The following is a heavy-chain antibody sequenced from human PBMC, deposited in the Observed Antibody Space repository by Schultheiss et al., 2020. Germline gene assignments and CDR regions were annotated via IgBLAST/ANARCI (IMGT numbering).Heavy chain of an antibody. V-gene: IGHV4-39*01. D-gene: IGHD2-15*01. CDR3: ASVTHYIVVVVAAPQHATNWFDP. J-gene: IGHJ5*02. CDR1: GGSISSSSYY. Sequence: SETLSLTCTVSGGSISSSSYYWGWIRQPPGKGLEWIGSIYYSGSTYYNPSLKSRVTISVDTSKNQFSLKLSSVTAADTAVYYCASVTHYIVVVVAAPQHATNWFDPWGQGTLVTVSS. CDR2: IYYSGST.